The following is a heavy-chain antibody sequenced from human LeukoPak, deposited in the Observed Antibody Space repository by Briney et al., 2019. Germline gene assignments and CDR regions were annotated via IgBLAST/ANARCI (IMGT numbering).Heavy chain of an antibody. V-gene: IGHV4-38-2*01. CDR3: ARNTTTTVTTQRGWFDP. CDR2: IYHSGST. Sequence: EPLSLTCAVSGYSISSGDYWGWIRQPPGKGREWIGSIYHSGSTHYNPSLKSRVTISVDTSKNQFSLKVSSVTAADTAVYYCARNTTTTVTTQRGWFDPWGQGTLVTVSS. CDR1: GYSISSGDY. J-gene: IGHJ5*02. D-gene: IGHD4-17*01.